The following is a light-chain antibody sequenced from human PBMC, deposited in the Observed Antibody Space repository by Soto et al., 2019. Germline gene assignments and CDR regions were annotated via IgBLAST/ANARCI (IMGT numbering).Light chain of an antibody. CDR3: TSYAGSNNVI. CDR1: SSDVGAYNY. J-gene: IGLJ2*01. Sequence: QAVVTQPPSASGSPGQSVTISCTGTSSDVGAYNYVSWYQHHPGKAPKLLIYEVYKRASGVPDRFSGFKSGNTASLLVSGLQAEDEADYYCTSYAGSNNVIFGGGTKVTVL. CDR2: EVY. V-gene: IGLV2-8*01.